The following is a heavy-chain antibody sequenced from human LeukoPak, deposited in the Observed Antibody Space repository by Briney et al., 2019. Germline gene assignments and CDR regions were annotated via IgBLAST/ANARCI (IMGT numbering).Heavy chain of an antibody. CDR3: ARAPHDDAFDI. CDR1: GGSISRSDYY. CDR2: IYYSGIT. J-gene: IGHJ3*02. Sequence: SETLSLTCSVSGGSISRSDYYWSWIRQPPGKGLEWIGYIYYSGITYYNPSLKSRVTISVDRSKNQFSLKLSSVTAADTAVYYCARAPHDDAFDIWGQGTMVTVSS. V-gene: IGHV4-30-4*01.